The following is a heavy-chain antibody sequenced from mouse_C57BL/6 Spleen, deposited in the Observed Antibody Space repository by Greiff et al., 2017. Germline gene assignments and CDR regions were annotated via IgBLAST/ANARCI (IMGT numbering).Heavy chain of an antibody. CDR1: GYTFTNYY. Sequence: VQLQQSGPELVKPGASVKISCKASGYTFTNYYLNWVKQSHGKSLEWIGDINPNNGGTSYNQKFKGKATLTVDKSSSTAYMELRSLKSEDSAVYYCARYGEITTYDCDDGGQGTTLTVSS. CDR3: ARYGEITTYDCDD. D-gene: IGHD1-1*01. J-gene: IGHJ2*01. CDR2: INPNNGGT. V-gene: IGHV1-26*01.